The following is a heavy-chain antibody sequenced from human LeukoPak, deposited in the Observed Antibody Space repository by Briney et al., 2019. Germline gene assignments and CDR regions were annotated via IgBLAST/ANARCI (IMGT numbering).Heavy chain of an antibody. CDR2: IKQDGSEK. D-gene: IGHD3-9*01. J-gene: IGHJ4*02. CDR1: GFTFSSHW. CDR3: AKDELRYFDWFKFDY. Sequence: PGGSLRLSCAASGFTFSSHWMNWVRQAPGKGLEGVANIKQDGSEKYYVDSVTGRFTISRDNAKNSLYLQMNSLRAEDTAVYYCAKDELRYFDWFKFDYWGQGTLVTVSS. V-gene: IGHV3-7*03.